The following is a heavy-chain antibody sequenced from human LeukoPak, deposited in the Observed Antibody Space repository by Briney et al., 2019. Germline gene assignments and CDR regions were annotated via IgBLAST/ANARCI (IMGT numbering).Heavy chain of an antibody. V-gene: IGHV4-31*03. CDR1: GGSISSGGYY. Sequence: PSQTLSLTCTVSGGSISSGGYYWSWIRQHPGKGLEWIGYIYYSGSTYYNPSLKSRVTISVDTSKNQFSLKLGSVTAADTAVCYCATTPPYYYDSSGFAYWGQGTLVTVSS. J-gene: IGHJ4*02. CDR2: IYYSGST. CDR3: ATTPPYYYDSSGFAY. D-gene: IGHD3-22*01.